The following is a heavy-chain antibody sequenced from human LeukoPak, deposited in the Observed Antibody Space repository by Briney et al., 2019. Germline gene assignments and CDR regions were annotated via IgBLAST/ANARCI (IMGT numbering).Heavy chain of an antibody. V-gene: IGHV3-7*01. CDR2: IQQGGSEK. CDR3: ARDPNPESSSYDS. J-gene: IGHJ4*02. CDR1: GFTFSSYW. Sequence: GGSLRLSCAASGFTFSSYWMSWVRQAPGKRLEWVANIQQGGSEKYYVDSVKGRFTISRDNAKNSLYLQMNSLRAEDPAVYYCARDPNPESSSYDSWGQGTLVTVSS. D-gene: IGHD2-2*01.